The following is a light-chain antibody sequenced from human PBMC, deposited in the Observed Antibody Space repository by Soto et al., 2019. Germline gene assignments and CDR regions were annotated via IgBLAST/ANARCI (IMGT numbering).Light chain of an antibody. Sequence: EIVLTQSPGTLSLSPGEGATLSCRASQSFSSSYLAWYQQKPGQAPRLLIHGASSRATGIPDRFSGSGSGTDFTLTISRLEPEDFAVYYCQQYGSSPYTFGQGTKLEIK. V-gene: IGKV3-20*01. CDR1: QSFSSSY. J-gene: IGKJ2*01. CDR2: GAS. CDR3: QQYGSSPYT.